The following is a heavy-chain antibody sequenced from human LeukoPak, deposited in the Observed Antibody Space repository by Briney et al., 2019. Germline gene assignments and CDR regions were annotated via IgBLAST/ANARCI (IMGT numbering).Heavy chain of an antibody. Sequence: GGSLRLSCAASGFTFSSYAMTGAARAPGKGLEGVPSISGRGGSTYYADSVKGRFTISRDNSKNTLYLQMNSLRAEDTAVYYCAKVRRRDSSSWFDPWGQGTLVTVSS. CDR3: AKVRRRDSSSWFDP. CDR1: GFTFSSYA. CDR2: ISGRGGST. V-gene: IGHV3-23*01. D-gene: IGHD6-13*01. J-gene: IGHJ5*02.